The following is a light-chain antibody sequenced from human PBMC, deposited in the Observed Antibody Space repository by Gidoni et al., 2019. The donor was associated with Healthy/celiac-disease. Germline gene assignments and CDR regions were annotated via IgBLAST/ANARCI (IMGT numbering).Light chain of an antibody. V-gene: IGKV1-13*02. J-gene: IGKJ5*01. Sequence: AIQLTQSPSSLSASVGDRVTITCRASQGISSALAWYQQKPGKAPKLLIYDASSLESGVPSRFSGSGSGTDFTLTISSLQPEDFATYYCQQFNSYAIXXXQGTRLEIK. CDR3: QQFNSYAIX. CDR1: QGISSA. CDR2: DAS.